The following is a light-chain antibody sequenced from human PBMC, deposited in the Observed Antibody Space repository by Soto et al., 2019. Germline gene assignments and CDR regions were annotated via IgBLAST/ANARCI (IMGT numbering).Light chain of an antibody. CDR2: DAS. Sequence: EIVLTQSPATLSLSPGQRATLSCRASQSVSSYFACYQHKPRQAPRLLIYDASNTATGIPARFSGSGSGTDFTLPISSLVPEDFAVYYCQQGSNWPPRTFGQGTKVDIK. J-gene: IGKJ1*01. CDR1: QSVSSY. V-gene: IGKV3-11*01. CDR3: QQGSNWPPRT.